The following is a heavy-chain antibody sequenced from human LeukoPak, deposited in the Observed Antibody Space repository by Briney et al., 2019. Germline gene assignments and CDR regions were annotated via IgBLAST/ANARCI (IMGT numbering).Heavy chain of an antibody. CDR2: INTDGSTT. D-gene: IGHD1-26*01. Sequence: GGSLRLSCAASGFTFSSYWMHWVRQAPRKGLVWISRINTDGSTTSYADSVKGRFTISRDNAKNTLYLQMNSLRAEDTAVYYCARVSSGSYNWVDPWGQGTLVTVSS. CDR3: ARVSSGSYNWVDP. V-gene: IGHV3-74*01. J-gene: IGHJ5*02. CDR1: GFTFSSYW.